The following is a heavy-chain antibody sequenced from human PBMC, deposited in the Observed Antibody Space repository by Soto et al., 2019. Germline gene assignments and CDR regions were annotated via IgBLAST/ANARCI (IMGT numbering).Heavy chain of an antibody. Sequence: QVQLQESGPGLVKPSQTLSLTCTVSGVSISSRDYYWSWIRQPPGKGLEWIGYTYYSGSTYYNPSLNSRVTITLYTTRNQLALKLSTGTAAHEAFAYCSSVYYGMDVWGQETTVTVSS. CDR3: SSVYYGMDV. CDR1: GVSISSRDYY. V-gene: IGHV4-30-4*01. CDR2: TYYSGST. J-gene: IGHJ6*02.